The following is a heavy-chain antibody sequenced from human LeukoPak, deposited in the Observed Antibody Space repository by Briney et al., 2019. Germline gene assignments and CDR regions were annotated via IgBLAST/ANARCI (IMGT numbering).Heavy chain of an antibody. Sequence: GASVKVSCKASGYTFTSYGISWVRQAPGQGLEWMGRISAYNGNTNYAQKLQGRVTMTTDTSTSTAYMELRSLRSDDTAVYYCASCYYDSSGYYTYYYYYGMDVWGQGTTVTVSS. J-gene: IGHJ6*02. CDR3: ASCYYDSSGYYTYYYYYGMDV. CDR1: GYTFTSYG. CDR2: ISAYNGNT. V-gene: IGHV1-18*01. D-gene: IGHD3-22*01.